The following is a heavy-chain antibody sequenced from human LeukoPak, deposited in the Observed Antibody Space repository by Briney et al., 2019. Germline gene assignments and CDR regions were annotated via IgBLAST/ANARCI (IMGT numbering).Heavy chain of an antibody. D-gene: IGHD6-13*01. V-gene: IGHV3-23*01. CDR2: ISGSGGSI. CDR3: AKQAYSSSWYNWFDP. CDR1: GFTFSSYA. Sequence: PGGSLRLSCAASGFTFSSYAMTWFRQAPGKGLKWVSTISGSGGSIYYADSVKGRFSISRDNSRNTLSLQMNSLRVEDTAVYYCAKQAYSSSWYNWFDPWGQGALVTVSS. J-gene: IGHJ5*02.